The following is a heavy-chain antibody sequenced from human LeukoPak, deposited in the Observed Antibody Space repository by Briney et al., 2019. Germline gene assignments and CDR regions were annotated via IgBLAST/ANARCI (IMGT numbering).Heavy chain of an antibody. D-gene: IGHD2-15*01. J-gene: IGHJ4*02. V-gene: IGHV4-34*01. CDR3: ATKYYCSGGSCPTHFDY. CDR2: INHSGST. Sequence: PGTLSLTCAVYGGSFSGYYWSWIRQPPGKGLEWIGEINHSGSTNYNPSLKSRVTISVDTSKNQFSLKLSSVTAADTAVYYCATKYYCSGGSCPTHFDYWGQGTLVTVSS. CDR1: GGSFSGYY.